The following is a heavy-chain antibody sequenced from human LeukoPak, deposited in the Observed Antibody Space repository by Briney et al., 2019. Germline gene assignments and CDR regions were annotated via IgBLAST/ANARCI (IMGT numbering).Heavy chain of an antibody. D-gene: IGHD3-22*01. CDR3: ARKGSDYYDSSGYVDY. Sequence: GGSLRLSCAASGFTFSSYSMNWVRQAPGKGLECVSYISSSSSTIYYADSVKGRLTIPRHNAKNSLYLQMNSLRAEDTAVYYCARKGSDYYDSSGYVDYWGQGTLVTVS. CDR2: ISSSSSTI. J-gene: IGHJ4*02. CDR1: GFTFSSYS. V-gene: IGHV3-48*04.